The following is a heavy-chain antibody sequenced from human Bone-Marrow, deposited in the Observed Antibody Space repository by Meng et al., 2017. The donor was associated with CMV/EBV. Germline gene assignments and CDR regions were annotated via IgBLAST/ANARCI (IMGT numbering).Heavy chain of an antibody. Sequence: GESLKISCAASGFTFSSYGMHWVRQAPGKGLEWVAFIRYDGSNKYYADSVKGRFAISRDNSKNTLFLQMNSLRAEDTAVYYCAREKRMATVGTVGFDIWGQGAVVTVSS. CDR3: AREKRMATVGTVGFDI. V-gene: IGHV3-30*02. D-gene: IGHD6-13*01. CDR2: IRYDGSNK. J-gene: IGHJ3*02. CDR1: GFTFSSYG.